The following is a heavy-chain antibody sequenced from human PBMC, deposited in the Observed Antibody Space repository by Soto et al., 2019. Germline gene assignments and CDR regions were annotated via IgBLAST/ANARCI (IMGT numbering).Heavy chain of an antibody. J-gene: IGHJ6*02. V-gene: IGHV4-61*01. CDR1: GGSVSSGSYY. CDR2: IYYSGST. Sequence: PSETLSLTCTVSGGSVSSGSYYWSWIRQPPGKGLEWIGYIYYSGSTNYNPSLKSRVTISVDTSKNQFSLKLSSVTAADTAVYYCAKDIGRQLNDYAAPDHYYYGMDVWGQGTTVTVSS. CDR3: AKDIGRQLNDYAAPDHYYYGMDV. D-gene: IGHD4-17*01.